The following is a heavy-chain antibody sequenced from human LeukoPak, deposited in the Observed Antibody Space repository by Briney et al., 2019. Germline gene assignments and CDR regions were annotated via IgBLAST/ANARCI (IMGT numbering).Heavy chain of an antibody. V-gene: IGHV3-74*01. CDR2: INEGGSVT. D-gene: IGHD1-1*01. Sequence: GGSLRLSCAASGFTFSNYWMHWVRQAPGKGLVWVSRINEGGSVTDYADSVKGRFTISRDNSKNTLYLQMNSLRAEDTAVYYCASSGVRTNFDYWGQGTLVTVSS. CDR3: ASSGVRTNFDY. CDR1: GFTFSNYW. J-gene: IGHJ4*02.